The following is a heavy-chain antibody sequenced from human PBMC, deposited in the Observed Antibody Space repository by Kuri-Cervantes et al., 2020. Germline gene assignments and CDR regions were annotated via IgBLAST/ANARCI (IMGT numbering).Heavy chain of an antibody. J-gene: IGHJ3*02. V-gene: IGHV1-8*02. CDR2: MNPNSGNT. CDR3: ARICGSSSSCFSGAFDI. D-gene: IGHD6-6*01. Sequence: ASVKVSCKASGYTFTSYDINWERQATGQGLEWMGWMNPNSGNTGYAQKFQGRVTMTRNTSISTAYMELSSLRSEDTAVYYCARICGSSSSCFSGAFDIWGQGTMVTDSS. CDR1: GYTFTSYD.